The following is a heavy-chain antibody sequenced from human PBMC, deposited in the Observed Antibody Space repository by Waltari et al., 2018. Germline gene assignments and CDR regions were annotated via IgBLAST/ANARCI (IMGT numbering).Heavy chain of an antibody. Sequence: QLQLQESGPGLVKPSETLSLTCTVSGGSISSGSYYWAWIRQPPGRGLEWIGSISYSGNTYYKPALKSRVTISADTSKNQFSLRLSSVTAADTSVYYCARHGAVEATDYWGQGTLVTVSS. CDR1: GGSISSGSYY. CDR3: ARHGAVEATDY. V-gene: IGHV4-39*01. D-gene: IGHD2-15*01. CDR2: ISYSGNT. J-gene: IGHJ4*02.